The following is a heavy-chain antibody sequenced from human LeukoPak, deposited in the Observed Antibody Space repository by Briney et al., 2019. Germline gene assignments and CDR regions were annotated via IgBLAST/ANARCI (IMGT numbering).Heavy chain of an antibody. D-gene: IGHD5-24*01. V-gene: IGHV3-23*01. CDR1: GFTSSSYD. Sequence: GGSLRLSCAASGFTSSSYDMSGVPQAPGKRVEWVSAISGSGGSTYYADSVKGRFTISRDNSKNTLYLQMNSLKAEDTAVYYCAKGHAGYNLEFDYWGQGALVTVSS. J-gene: IGHJ4*02. CDR3: AKGHAGYNLEFDY. CDR2: ISGSGGST.